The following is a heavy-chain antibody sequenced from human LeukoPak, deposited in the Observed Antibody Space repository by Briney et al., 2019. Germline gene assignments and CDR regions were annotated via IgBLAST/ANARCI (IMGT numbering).Heavy chain of an antibody. CDR3: AKDRPETPHGQPRTWVGEVLDY. CDR2: ISGSGGST. J-gene: IGHJ4*02. Sequence: GGSLRLSCAASGFTFSSYAMSWVRQAPGKGLEWVSAISGSGGSTYYADSVKSRFTISRDNSKNTLYLQMNSLRAEDTAVYYCAKDRPETPHGQPRTWVGEVLDYWGQGTLVTVSS. D-gene: IGHD1-14*01. CDR1: GFTFSSYA. V-gene: IGHV3-23*01.